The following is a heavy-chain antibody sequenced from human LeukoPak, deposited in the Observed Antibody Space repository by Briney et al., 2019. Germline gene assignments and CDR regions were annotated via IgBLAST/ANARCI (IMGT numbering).Heavy chain of an antibody. J-gene: IGHJ4*02. Sequence: ASVKVSCKASGYTFTSYAMHWVRQAPGQRLEWMGWINAGNGNTKYSQKFQGRVTITRDTSASTAYMELSSLRSEDTAVYYCARDRWDTAMVDYWGQGTLVTVSS. CDR3: ARDRWDTAMVDY. D-gene: IGHD5-18*01. CDR1: GYTFTSYA. V-gene: IGHV1-3*01. CDR2: INAGNGNT.